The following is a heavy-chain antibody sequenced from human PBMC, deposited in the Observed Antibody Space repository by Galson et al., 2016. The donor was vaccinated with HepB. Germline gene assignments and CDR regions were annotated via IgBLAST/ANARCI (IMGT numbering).Heavy chain of an antibody. V-gene: IGHV1-3*01. D-gene: IGHD2-21*02. CDR1: GYTFTSYT. CDR3: ARERMVVTTIHRGGFDY. CDR2: INAGNGNT. Sequence: SCKASGYTFTSYTMHWVRQAPGQRLEWMGWINAGNGNTKYSQKFQGRVIITRDTSASTAYMELRSLRSEDTAVYYCARERMVVTTIHRGGFDYWGQGTLVTVSS. J-gene: IGHJ4*02.